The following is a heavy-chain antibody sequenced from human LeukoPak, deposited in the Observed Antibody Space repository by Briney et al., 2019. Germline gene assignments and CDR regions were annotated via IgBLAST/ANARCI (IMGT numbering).Heavy chain of an antibody. D-gene: IGHD6-19*01. J-gene: IGHJ3*02. V-gene: IGHV3-53*01. CDR1: GFTVSSNY. Sequence: PGGSLRLSCAASGFTVSSNYMSWVRQAPGKGLEWVSVIYPGGNTYYADSVKGRFTVSRDNSKNTLYLQMNSVRAEDTAVYYCASPRSGQSFDIWGQGTMVTVSS. CDR2: IYPGGNT. CDR3: ASPRSGQSFDI.